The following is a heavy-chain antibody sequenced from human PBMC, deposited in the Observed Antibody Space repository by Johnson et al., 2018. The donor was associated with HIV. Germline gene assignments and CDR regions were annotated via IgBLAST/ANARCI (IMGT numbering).Heavy chain of an antibody. CDR1: GFTFSSYA. CDR3: AKVMSASSVNSFGGVIDASDI. D-gene: IGHD3-16*01. Sequence: QVQLVESGGGVVQPGRSLRLSCAASGFTFSSYAVHWVRQAPGKGLEWVAVISYDGSNKYYADSVKGRFTISRDNSKNTLHLQMNSLRAAEPAVYYCAKVMSASSVNSFGGVIDASDIWGQGTMVTVS. J-gene: IGHJ3*02. V-gene: IGHV3-30-3*01. CDR2: ISYDGSNK.